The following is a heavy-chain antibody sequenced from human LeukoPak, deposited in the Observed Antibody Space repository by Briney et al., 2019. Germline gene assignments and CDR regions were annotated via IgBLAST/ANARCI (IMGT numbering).Heavy chain of an antibody. J-gene: IGHJ4*02. V-gene: IGHV1-69*04. Sequence: GASVKVSCKASGGTFSSYAISWVRQAPGQGLEWMGRIIPILGIANYAQKFQGRVTLTADKSTSTAYMEVSSLRSEDTAVYYCARTTLYSRQPFDYWGQGTLVTVSS. CDR2: IIPILGIA. CDR1: GGTFSSYA. CDR3: ARTTLYSRQPFDY. D-gene: IGHD6-13*01.